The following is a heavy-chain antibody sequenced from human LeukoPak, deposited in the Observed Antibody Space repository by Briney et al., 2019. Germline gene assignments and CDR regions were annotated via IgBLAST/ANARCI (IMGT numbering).Heavy chain of an antibody. Sequence: GGSLRLSCAASGFTFSSYAMHWVRQAPGKGLEWVAVISYDGSNKYYADSVKGRFTISRDNSKNTLYPQMNSLRAEDTAVYYCAGLAAAAIPNPFDYWGQGTLVTVSS. V-gene: IGHV3-30-3*01. CDR1: GFTFSSYA. D-gene: IGHD2-2*02. CDR3: AGLAAAAIPNPFDY. J-gene: IGHJ4*02. CDR2: ISYDGSNK.